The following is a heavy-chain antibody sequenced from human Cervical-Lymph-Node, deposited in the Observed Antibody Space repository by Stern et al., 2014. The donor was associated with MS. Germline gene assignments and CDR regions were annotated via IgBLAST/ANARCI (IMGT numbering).Heavy chain of an antibody. Sequence: QVQLVQSGAEVTKPGSSVKVSCKASGGTFSDYAISWVRQAPGQGLDWMGGIIPIFGSTDYAQNFQGRVPITADESTTTAYMDLSSLRSEDTAVYYCARGAYCGGDCYWGWFDSWGQGTLVTVSS. J-gene: IGHJ5*01. CDR3: ARGAYCGGDCYWGWFDS. CDR1: GGTFSDYA. CDR2: IIPIFGST. V-gene: IGHV1-69*01. D-gene: IGHD2-21*02.